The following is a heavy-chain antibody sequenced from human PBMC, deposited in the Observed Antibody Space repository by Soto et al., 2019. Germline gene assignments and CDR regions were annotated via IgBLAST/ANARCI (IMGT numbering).Heavy chain of an antibody. V-gene: IGHV4-59*01. CDR3: ARDLWGYCGTDCYPLDV. CDR1: GGSISGYY. J-gene: IGHJ6*02. CDR2: VYKTGST. D-gene: IGHD2-21*02. Sequence: SETLSLTCTVSGGSISGYYWSWIRQPPGKGLEWIGYVYKTGSTVYNPSFKSRVTISVDTSKNQFSLKLNSVTAADTAVYYCARDLWGYCGTDCYPLDVWGQGTTVTVSS.